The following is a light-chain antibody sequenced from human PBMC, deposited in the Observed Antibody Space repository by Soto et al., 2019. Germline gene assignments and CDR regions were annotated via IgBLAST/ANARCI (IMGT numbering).Light chain of an antibody. CDR3: QQYYHWPPLT. J-gene: IGKJ4*01. CDR1: QSVNNN. V-gene: IGKV3-15*01. CDR2: GAS. Sequence: EIVMTQSPATLSVSPGERATLSCRASQSVNNNLAWYQQKPGQSPRLVMYGASTRATGIPARFSGSGSGSGTEYTLTISSLQSEDFAVYYCQQYYHWPPLTFGEGTKVEIK.